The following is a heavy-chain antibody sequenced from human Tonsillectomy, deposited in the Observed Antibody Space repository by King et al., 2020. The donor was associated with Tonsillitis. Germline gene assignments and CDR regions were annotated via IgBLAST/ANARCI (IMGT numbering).Heavy chain of an antibody. J-gene: IGHJ5*02. CDR2: IKEDGSER. CDR1: GFAFDTYW. V-gene: IGHV3-7*01. Sequence: VQLVESGGGLVQPGGSLRLSCAASGFAFDTYWMNWVRQAPGKGLEWLANIKEDGSERYYADSVKGRFTISRDNAKNSLYLQMNSLRAEETAVYYCVGDTAPPGNNWFDPWGQGTLVTVSS. CDR3: VGDTAPPGNNWFDP. D-gene: IGHD1-1*01.